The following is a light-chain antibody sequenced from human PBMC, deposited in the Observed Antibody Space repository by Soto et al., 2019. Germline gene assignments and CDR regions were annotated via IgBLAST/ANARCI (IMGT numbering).Light chain of an antibody. CDR1: QSLLHSNGYNY. J-gene: IGKJ1*01. CDR3: MQPLQSWT. V-gene: IGKV2-28*01. Sequence: DIVMTQSPLSLPVTPGEPASISRRSSQSLLHSNGYNYLGWYLQKPGQSPQLLIYLGSNRASGVPDRFSGSGSGTDFTLKISRVEAEDVGVYYCMQPLQSWTFGQGTKVDIK. CDR2: LGS.